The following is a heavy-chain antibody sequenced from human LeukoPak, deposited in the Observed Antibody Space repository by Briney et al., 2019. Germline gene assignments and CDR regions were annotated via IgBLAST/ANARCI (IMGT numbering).Heavy chain of an antibody. V-gene: IGHV3-9*01. Sequence: GGSLRLSCAASGFTFDDYAMHWVRQGPGKGLEWVSGISWNSGSIGYADSVKGRFTISRDNAKNSLYLQMNSLRAEDTALYYCAKGGGWLVLGGNDAFDIWGQGTMVTVSS. D-gene: IGHD6-19*01. CDR2: ISWNSGSI. J-gene: IGHJ3*02. CDR1: GFTFDDYA. CDR3: AKGGGWLVLGGNDAFDI.